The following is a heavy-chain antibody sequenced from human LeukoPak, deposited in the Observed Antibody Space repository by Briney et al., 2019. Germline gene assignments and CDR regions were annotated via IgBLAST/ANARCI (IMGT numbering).Heavy chain of an antibody. CDR2: ISAYNGNT. CDR1: GYTFTSYG. J-gene: IGHJ4*02. Sequence: ASVKVSCKASGYTFTSYGISWVRQAPGQGLEWMGWISAYNGNTNYAQKLQGRVTMTTDTSTSTAYMELRSLRSDDTAVCYCARSYDSSGYYPGGDYWGQGILVTVSS. V-gene: IGHV1-18*01. CDR3: ARSYDSSGYYPGGDY. D-gene: IGHD3-22*01.